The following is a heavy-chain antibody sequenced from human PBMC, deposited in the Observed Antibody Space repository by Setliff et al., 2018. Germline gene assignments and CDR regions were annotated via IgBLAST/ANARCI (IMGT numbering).Heavy chain of an antibody. CDR2: IRFDGGNK. CDR3: ARERVDTRSSTDYRYYMDV. Sequence: GGSLRLSCAASGFTFSAYGMHWVRQAPGKGLEWVAFIRFDGGNKYYADSVKGRFTISRDNSKNTLYLQMNSLRAEDTAVYYCARERVDTRSSTDYRYYMDVWGKGTTVTVSS. CDR1: GFTFSAYG. D-gene: IGHD5-18*01. J-gene: IGHJ6*03. V-gene: IGHV3-30*02.